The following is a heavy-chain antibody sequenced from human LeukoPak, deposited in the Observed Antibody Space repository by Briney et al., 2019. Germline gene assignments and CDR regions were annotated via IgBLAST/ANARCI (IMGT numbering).Heavy chain of an antibody. D-gene: IGHD1-26*01. CDR1: GYTFTSYY. J-gene: IGHJ4*02. CDR3: AREPYRGHFDY. Sequence: ASVKVSCKASGYTFTSYYMHWVRQAPGQGLEWMGIIHPSGGSTSYAQKFQGRVTMTRDMSTSTAYMELSSLRSEDTAVYYCAREPYRGHFDYWAREPWSPSPQ. V-gene: IGHV1-46*01. CDR2: IHPSGGST.